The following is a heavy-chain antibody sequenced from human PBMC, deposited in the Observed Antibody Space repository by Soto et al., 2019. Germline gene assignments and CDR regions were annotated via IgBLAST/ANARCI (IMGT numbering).Heavy chain of an antibody. V-gene: IGHV1-69*13. Sequence: GASVKVSCKASGGTFSSYAISWVRQAPGQGLEWMGGIIPIFGTANYAQKFQGRVTITADESTSTAYMELSSLRSEDTSVYYCASASVAGTYWVLDYWGQGTLVTVSS. CDR2: IIPIFGTA. D-gene: IGHD6-19*01. J-gene: IGHJ4*02. CDR3: ASASVAGTYWVLDY. CDR1: GGTFSSYA.